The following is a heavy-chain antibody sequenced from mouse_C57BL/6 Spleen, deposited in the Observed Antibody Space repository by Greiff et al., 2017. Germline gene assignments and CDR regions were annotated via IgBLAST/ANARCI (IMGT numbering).Heavy chain of an antibody. CDR2: ISSGSSTI. CDR1: GFTFSDYG. J-gene: IGHJ1*03. D-gene: IGHD1-1*01. CDR3: ARRGTTVVATSYWYFDV. Sequence: EVKVVESGGGLVKPGGSLKLSCAASGFTFSDYGMHWVRQAPEKGLEWVAYISSGSSTIYYSDTVKGRFTISRDNAKNTLFLQMTSLRSEDTAMYYCARRGTTVVATSYWYFDVWGTGTTVTVSS. V-gene: IGHV5-17*01.